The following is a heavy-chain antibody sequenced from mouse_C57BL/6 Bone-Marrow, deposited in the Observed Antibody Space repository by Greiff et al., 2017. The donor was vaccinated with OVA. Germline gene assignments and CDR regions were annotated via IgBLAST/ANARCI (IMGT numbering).Heavy chain of an antibody. CDR1: GYAFTNYL. CDR2: INPGSGGT. Sequence: QVQLQQSGAELVRPGTSVKVSCKASGYAFTNYLIEWVKQRPGQGLEWIGVINPGSGGTNYNEQFKGKATLTVDKSSSTAYMQLSSLTSEDSAVEFCASSFTTLVATRGYYAKDYWGQGTTLTVSS. D-gene: IGHD1-1*01. V-gene: IGHV1-54*01. CDR3: ASSFTTLVATRGYYAKDY. J-gene: IGHJ4*01.